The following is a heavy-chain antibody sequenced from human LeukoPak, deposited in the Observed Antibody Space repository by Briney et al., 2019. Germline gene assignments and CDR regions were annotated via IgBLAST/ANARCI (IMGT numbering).Heavy chain of an antibody. CDR3: ARALPISMIVLVYPGGMDV. J-gene: IGHJ6*02. CDR1: GFTFSSYA. Sequence: PGGSLRLSCAASGFTFSSYAMSWVRQAPGKGLDWVSTISASGARTYYADSVRGRFTISRDNSKSTLYLQMNSLRAEDTAVYYCARALPISMIVLVYPGGMDVWGQGTTVTVSS. D-gene: IGHD3-22*01. V-gene: IGHV3-23*01. CDR2: ISASGART.